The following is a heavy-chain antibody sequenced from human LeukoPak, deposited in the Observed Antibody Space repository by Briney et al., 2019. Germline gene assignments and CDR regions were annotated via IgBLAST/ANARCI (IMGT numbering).Heavy chain of an antibody. CDR2: ISSSGGST. D-gene: IGHD6-6*01. J-gene: IGHJ4*02. V-gene: IGHV3-23*01. CDR3: ARDLEYSSSDFDY. CDR1: GFTFSTYA. Sequence: GGSLRLSCAASGFTFSTYAFSWVRQAPGKGPEWVSAISSSGGSTYYADSVKGRFTISRDKSKNTLYLQMNSLRAEDTAVYYCARDLEYSSSDFDYWGQGTLVTVSS.